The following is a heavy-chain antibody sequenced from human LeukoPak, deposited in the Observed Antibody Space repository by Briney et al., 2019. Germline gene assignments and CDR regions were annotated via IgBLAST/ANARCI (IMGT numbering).Heavy chain of an antibody. CDR3: AREGPGEDGAFDI. Sequence: GGSLSLSCAASGFTFSTYGMHWVRQAPGKGLEWVSVISYDGSNKDYADSVKGRFTISRDNSKNTLYLQMNSLRAEDTAVYYCAREGPGEDGAFDIWGQGTMVTVSS. J-gene: IGHJ3*02. CDR2: ISYDGSNK. V-gene: IGHV3-30*03. D-gene: IGHD7-27*01. CDR1: GFTFSTYG.